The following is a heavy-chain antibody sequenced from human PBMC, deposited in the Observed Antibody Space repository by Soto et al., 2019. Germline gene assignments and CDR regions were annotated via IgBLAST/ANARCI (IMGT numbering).Heavy chain of an antibody. V-gene: IGHV5-51*01. D-gene: IGHD4-17*01. CDR1: GHSFSNYW. CDR3: ARHGLYGDYSSNYFDP. J-gene: IGHJ5*02. CDR2: IYPSDSQT. Sequence: GESLKISCKGSGHSFSNYWIAWVRQMPGKGLEYMGIIYPSDSQTRYSPSFQGQVTISADKSISTAYLQWTSLKASDTAIYYCARHGLYGDYSSNYFDPWGQGTLVTVSS.